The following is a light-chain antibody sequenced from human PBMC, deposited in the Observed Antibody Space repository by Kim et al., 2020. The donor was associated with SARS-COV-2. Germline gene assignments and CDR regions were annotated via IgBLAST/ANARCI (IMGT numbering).Light chain of an antibody. CDR3: LQRSNWPLT. CDR1: QRLNRN. J-gene: IGKJ4*01. Sequence: WIPRERALQSSRASQRLNRNFAWYPSKPGQAPRPLIYDASKRATGVPARFSGSGFGTDFTLTISRLEPEDFAVYICLQRSNWPLTFGGGTKVDIK. CDR2: DAS. V-gene: IGKV3-11*01.